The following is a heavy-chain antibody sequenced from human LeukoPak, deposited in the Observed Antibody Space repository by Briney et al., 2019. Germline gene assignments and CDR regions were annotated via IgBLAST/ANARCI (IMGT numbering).Heavy chain of an antibody. J-gene: IGHJ4*02. Sequence: SVKVSCKASGGTFSSYTITWVRQAPGQGFEWMGGIIPIFGSANYAQKFQGRITIPADESTSTVYMELSSLRSDDTAIYYCAFEGYNYGYNWGQGTLVTVSS. CDR3: AFEGYNYGYN. D-gene: IGHD5-18*01. CDR1: GGTFSSYT. CDR2: IIPIFGSA. V-gene: IGHV1-69*01.